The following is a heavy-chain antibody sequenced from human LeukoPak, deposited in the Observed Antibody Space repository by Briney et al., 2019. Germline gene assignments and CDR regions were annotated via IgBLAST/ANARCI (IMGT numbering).Heavy chain of an antibody. D-gene: IGHD1-26*01. Sequence: GASVKVSCKASGYTFTSYYMHWERQAPGQGLEWMGIINPSGGSTSYAQKFQGRVTMTRDMSTSTVYMELSSLRSEDTAVYYCATIFQNVKYSGSYFLDYWGQGTLVTVSS. J-gene: IGHJ4*02. CDR1: GYTFTSYY. V-gene: IGHV1-46*01. CDR3: ATIFQNVKYSGSYFLDY. CDR2: INPSGGST.